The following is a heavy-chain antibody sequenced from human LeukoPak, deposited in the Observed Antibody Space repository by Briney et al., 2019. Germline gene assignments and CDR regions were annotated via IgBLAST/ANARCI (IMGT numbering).Heavy chain of an antibody. Sequence: GGPLGLSVAASGFTFTSYAMSGVAQAPGKGLEWGANIKTDGSEKYYVDSVKGRFTISRDNAKNSLYLQMNSLRAEDTAVYYCATYSSLNAREFQYWGQGTLVTVSS. CDR2: IKTDGSEK. V-gene: IGHV3-7*01. D-gene: IGHD3-22*01. J-gene: IGHJ1*01. CDR1: GFTFTSYA. CDR3: ATYSSLNAREFQY.